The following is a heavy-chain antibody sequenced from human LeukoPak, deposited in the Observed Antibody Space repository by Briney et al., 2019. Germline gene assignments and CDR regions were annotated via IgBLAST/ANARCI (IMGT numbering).Heavy chain of an antibody. CDR1: GGSISSSSYY. CDR3: ARVDDSSGYYSYYYMDV. V-gene: IGHV4-39*07. J-gene: IGHJ6*03. D-gene: IGHD3-22*01. CDR2: IYYSGST. Sequence: PSETLSLTCTVSGGSISSSSYYWGWIRQPPGKGREWIGSIYYSGSTYYNPSLKRRVAISVDTSKNQFSLKLSSVTAADTAVYYCARVDDSSGYYSYYYMDVWGKGTTVTVSS.